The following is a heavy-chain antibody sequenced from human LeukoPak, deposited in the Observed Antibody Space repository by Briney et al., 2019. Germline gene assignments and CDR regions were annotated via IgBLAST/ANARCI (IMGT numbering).Heavy chain of an antibody. CDR1: GFTVSSNY. Sequence: GGSLRLSCAASGFTVSSNYMSWVRQAPGKGLEWVSVIYSGGSTYYSAAVKGGLTVSRDNSKNTLHLQIKNRKAEDTAVYYCARAPLTYDSSGDSFDIWGQGTMVTVSS. CDR2: IYSGGST. D-gene: IGHD3-22*01. V-gene: IGHV3-66*01. CDR3: ARAPLTYDSSGDSFDI. J-gene: IGHJ3*02.